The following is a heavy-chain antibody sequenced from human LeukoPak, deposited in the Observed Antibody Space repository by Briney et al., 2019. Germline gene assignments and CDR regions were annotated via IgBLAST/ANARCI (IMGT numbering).Heavy chain of an antibody. CDR1: GFTFTPYA. CDR3: ARGDWRWYFDL. Sequence: GASVKVSCKTSGFTFTPYAVHWVRQAPGQTFQWLGCINGGNGHARYLEKFRGRVTITRDTSTGTAYMDLGSLTSQDTAVYYCARGDWRWYFDLWGRGTLVTVSS. J-gene: IGHJ2*01. CDR2: INGGNGHA. D-gene: IGHD2-21*01. V-gene: IGHV1-3*01.